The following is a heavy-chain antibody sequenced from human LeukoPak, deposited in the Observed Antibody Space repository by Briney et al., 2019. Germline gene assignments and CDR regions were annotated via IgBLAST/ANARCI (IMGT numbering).Heavy chain of an antibody. J-gene: IGHJ6*04. Sequence: GGSLRLSCAASGFTFSSYSMNWVRQAPGKGLEWVSSISSSSSYIYYADSVKGRLTISRDNAKNSLYLQMNSLRAEDTAVYYCARGLLWFGESTPDYGMDVWGKGTTVTVSS. D-gene: IGHD3-10*01. CDR2: ISSSSSYI. CDR3: ARGLLWFGESTPDYGMDV. CDR1: GFTFSSYS. V-gene: IGHV3-21*01.